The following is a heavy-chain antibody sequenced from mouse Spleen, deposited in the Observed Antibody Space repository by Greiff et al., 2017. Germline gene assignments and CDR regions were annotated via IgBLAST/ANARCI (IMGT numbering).Heavy chain of an antibody. CDR2: IYPGSGST. V-gene: IGHV1-55*01. CDR1: GYTFTSYW. CDR3: ARGNRAIYYGNYYAMDY. Sequence: VKLQESGAELVKPGASVKMSCKASGYTFTSYWITWVKQRPGQGLEWIGDIYPGSGSTNYNEKFKSKATLTVDTSSSTAYMQLSSLTSEDSAVYYCARGNRAIYYGNYYAMDYWGQGTSVTVSS. D-gene: IGHD2-1*01. J-gene: IGHJ4*01.